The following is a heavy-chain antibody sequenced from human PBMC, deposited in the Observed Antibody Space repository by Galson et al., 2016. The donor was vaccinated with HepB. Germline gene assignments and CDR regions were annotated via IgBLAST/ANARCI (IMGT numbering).Heavy chain of an antibody. J-gene: IGHJ3*01. CDR3: AKRRELADDAFDV. Sequence: SLRLSCAASGFTFSNYAMSWVRQAPGKGLGWVSGLTESGGATYYAASVEGRFTVSRDDSRNTLHLQMSSLRAEDTAIYYCAKRRELADDAFDVWGQGALVTVS. CDR1: GFTFSNYA. V-gene: IGHV3-23*01. CDR2: LTESGGAT. D-gene: IGHD3-10*01.